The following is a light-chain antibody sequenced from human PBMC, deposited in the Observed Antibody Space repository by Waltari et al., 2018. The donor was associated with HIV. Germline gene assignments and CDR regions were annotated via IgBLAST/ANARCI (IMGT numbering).Light chain of an antibody. J-gene: IGKJ1*01. CDR3: QHYDSSLWT. CDR1: RSFDSTF. Sequence: EIVLTQSPRTLSLSPGESATLSCRSSRSFDSTFFAWYQQKPAKAPRLLIYGASNRETGIPDRFSGSGSGTDFVLTISRLEPEDFAVYYCQHYDSSLWTFGQGTKVEF. CDR2: GAS. V-gene: IGKV3-20*01.